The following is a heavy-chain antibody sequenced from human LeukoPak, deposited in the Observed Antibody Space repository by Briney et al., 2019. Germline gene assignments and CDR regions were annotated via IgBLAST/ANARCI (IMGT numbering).Heavy chain of an antibody. CDR2: IIPIFGTA. D-gene: IGHD5-12*01. Sequence: VASVKVSCKASGGTCCSYAISWVRQAPGQGLEWMGGIIPIFGTANYAQKFQGRVTITTGESTSTAYMELSSLRSEDTAVYYCARGPFVGYSGYDYVDYWGQGTLVTVSS. V-gene: IGHV1-69*05. J-gene: IGHJ4*02. CDR1: GGTCCSYA. CDR3: ARGPFVGYSGYDYVDY.